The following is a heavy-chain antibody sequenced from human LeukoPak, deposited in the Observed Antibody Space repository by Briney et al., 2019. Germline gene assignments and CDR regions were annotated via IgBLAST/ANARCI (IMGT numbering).Heavy chain of an antibody. CDR3: AKLLNNRYFDSNFDY. CDR1: GVTFSSYA. Sequence: GGSLRLSCAASGVTFSSYAMSWVCQAPGRGLGWVSSISGSGGSTYYAESVKGRFTISRENSKNMLYLQMNSLRAEDTAVYYCAKLLNNRYFDSNFDYWGQGTLVTVSS. D-gene: IGHD3-9*01. CDR2: ISGSGGST. V-gene: IGHV3-23*01. J-gene: IGHJ4*02.